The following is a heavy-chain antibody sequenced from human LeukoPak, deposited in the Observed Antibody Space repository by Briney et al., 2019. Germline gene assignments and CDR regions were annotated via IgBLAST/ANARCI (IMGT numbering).Heavy chain of an antibody. D-gene: IGHD6-19*01. J-gene: IGHJ6*02. Sequence: PLTPSPTAPGSTVNSNHTSSLPQAPGKGLEWVSVIYRGGSTNYADSVKGRFTISRDNSKNTLHLQMNTLRAEDTAVYFCARNVDRGISGWYGLYYGMDVWGQGTTVTVSS. CDR3: ARNVDRGISGWYGLYYGMDV. CDR2: IYRGGST. CDR1: GSTVNSNH. V-gene: IGHV3-66*01.